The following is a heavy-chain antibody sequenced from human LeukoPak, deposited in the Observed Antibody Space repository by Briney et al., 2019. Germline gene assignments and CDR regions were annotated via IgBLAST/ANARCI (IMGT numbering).Heavy chain of an antibody. V-gene: IGHV4-4*07. CDR3: ARYHFGSGTYGIDY. CDR2: IYTSGST. J-gene: IGHJ4*02. D-gene: IGHD3-10*01. Sequence: SETLSLTCTVSGDSLSGHYWSWIRQPAGKGLEWIGRIYTSGSTNYNPSLKSRVTMSIDTSKGQFSLMLSSMTAADTAVYYCARYHFGSGTYGIDYWGQGTLVTVSS. CDR1: GDSLSGHY.